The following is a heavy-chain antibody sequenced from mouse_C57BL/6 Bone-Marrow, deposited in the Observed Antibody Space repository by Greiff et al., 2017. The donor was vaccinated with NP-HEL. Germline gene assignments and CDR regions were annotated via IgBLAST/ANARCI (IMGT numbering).Heavy chain of an antibody. CDR3: VPYYGSDHYAMDY. D-gene: IGHD1-1*01. Sequence: EVQLQQSGPELVKPGASVKISCKASGYTFTDYYMNWVKQSHGKSLEWIGDINPNNGGTSYNQKFKGKATLTVDKSSSTAYMELRSLTSEDSAVYYCVPYYGSDHYAMDYWGQGTSVTVSS. J-gene: IGHJ4*01. CDR2: INPNNGGT. V-gene: IGHV1-26*01. CDR1: GYTFTDYY.